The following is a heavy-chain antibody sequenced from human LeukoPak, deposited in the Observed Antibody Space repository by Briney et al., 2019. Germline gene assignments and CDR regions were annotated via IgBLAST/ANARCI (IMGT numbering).Heavy chain of an antibody. V-gene: IGHV3-7*01. J-gene: IGHJ4*02. Sequence: SGRSLRLSCAASGFTFSSYWMSWVRQAPGKWLEWVANIKQDGSEKYYVDSVKGRFTISRDNAKNSLYLQMNSLRAEDTAVSYCARDGVGASYLPTFDYWGQGTLVTVSS. CDR2: IKQDGSEK. CDR1: GFTFSSYW. D-gene: IGHD1-26*01. CDR3: ARDGVGASYLPTFDY.